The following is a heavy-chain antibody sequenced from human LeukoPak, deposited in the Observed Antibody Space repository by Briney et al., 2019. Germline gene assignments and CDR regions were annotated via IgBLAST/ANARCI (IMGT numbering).Heavy chain of an antibody. D-gene: IGHD6-13*01. Sequence: SETLSLTCTVSGGSISSYYWGWIRQPPGKGLEWIGSIYYSGSTYYNPSLKSRVTISVDTSKNQFSLKLSSVTAADTAVYYCARKTIAAAGRVVDYWGQGTLVTVSS. CDR3: ARKTIAAAGRVVDY. CDR2: IYYSGST. CDR1: GGSISSYY. V-gene: IGHV4-39*01. J-gene: IGHJ4*02.